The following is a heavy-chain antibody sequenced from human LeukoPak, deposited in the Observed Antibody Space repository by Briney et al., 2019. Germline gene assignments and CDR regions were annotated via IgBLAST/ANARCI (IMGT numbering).Heavy chain of an antibody. Sequence: SETLSLTCTVSGGSISSYYWSWIRQPPGKGLEWIGHIYSSGSTNYNPSLKSRVTISVDTSKNQFSLKLSSVTAADTAVYYCARHQFVGGQWMHAFDIWGQGTMVTVSS. J-gene: IGHJ3*02. CDR1: GGSISSYY. CDR2: IYSSGST. V-gene: IGHV4-59*08. D-gene: IGHD3-16*01. CDR3: ARHQFVGGQWMHAFDI.